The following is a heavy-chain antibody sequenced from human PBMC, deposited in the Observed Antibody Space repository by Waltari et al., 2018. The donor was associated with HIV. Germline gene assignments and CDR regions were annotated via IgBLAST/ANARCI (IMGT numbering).Heavy chain of an antibody. J-gene: IGHJ6*02. Sequence: EVQLLESGGALARPGGSLRLSCTGSGFVFKNFVLSWFRLAPGKGLEWVSSIRGSGGGTYYADSVQGRFTISRDGSENTLYLQMNSLRAEDTAVYYCAKGIARGAGLYYYGMDDWGQGTTVTVSS. CDR3: AKGIARGAGLYYYGMDD. V-gene: IGHV3-23*01. D-gene: IGHD6-13*01. CDR1: GFVFKNFV. CDR2: IRGSGGGT.